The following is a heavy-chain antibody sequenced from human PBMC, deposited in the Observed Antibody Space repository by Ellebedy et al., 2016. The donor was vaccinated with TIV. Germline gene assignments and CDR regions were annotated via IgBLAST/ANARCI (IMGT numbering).Heavy chain of an antibody. Sequence: PGGSLRLSCVASGFTFSDYYMNWVRQTPGKGLEWVSYISSRGSHTNYADSVKGRFTISRDNAKNSLYLQMSSLRVEDTAVFYCARGGSTVTTASTGAMDVWGQGTTVTVSS. CDR3: ARGGSTVTTASTGAMDV. J-gene: IGHJ6*02. CDR1: GFTFSDYY. CDR2: ISSRGSHT. D-gene: IGHD4-17*01. V-gene: IGHV3-11*06.